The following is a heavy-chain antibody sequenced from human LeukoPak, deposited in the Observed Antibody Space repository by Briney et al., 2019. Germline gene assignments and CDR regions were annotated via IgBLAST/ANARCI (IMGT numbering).Heavy chain of an antibody. Sequence: SVKVSCKAPGGTFSSYAISWVRQAPGQGLEWRGRIIPIFGTANYAQKFQGRVTITTDESTSTAYMELSSLRSEDTAVYYCCAVVATIDTLYYFDYWGQGTLVTVSS. D-gene: IGHD5-12*01. J-gene: IGHJ4*02. CDR3: CAVVATIDTLYYFDY. CDR2: IIPIFGTA. CDR1: GGTFSSYA. V-gene: IGHV1-69*05.